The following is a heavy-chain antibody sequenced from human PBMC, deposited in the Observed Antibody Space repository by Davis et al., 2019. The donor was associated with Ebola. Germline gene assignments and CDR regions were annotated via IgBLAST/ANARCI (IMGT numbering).Heavy chain of an antibody. D-gene: IGHD2-15*01. Sequence: SVKVSCKASGGTFTSYGISWVRQAPGQGLEWMGGIIPIFGTANYAQKFQGRVTITADESTSTAYMELSSLRSEDTAVYYCARGGGRLDYYYGMDVWGQGTTVTVSS. CDR1: GGTFTSYG. CDR3: ARGGGRLDYYYGMDV. J-gene: IGHJ6*02. CDR2: IIPIFGTA. V-gene: IGHV1-69*13.